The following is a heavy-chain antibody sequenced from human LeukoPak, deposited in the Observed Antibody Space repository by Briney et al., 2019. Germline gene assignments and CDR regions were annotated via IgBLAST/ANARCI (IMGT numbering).Heavy chain of an antibody. D-gene: IGHD1-1*01. CDR2: ISYDGSNK. J-gene: IGHJ4*02. Sequence: GGSLSLSCAASGLTFSSYAMHWVRQAPGKGLEWVAVISYDGSNKYYADSVKGRFTISRDNSKNTLYLQMNSLRAEDTAVYYCARVPTANWNDVGVDYWGQGTLVTVSS. CDR1: GLTFSSYA. CDR3: ARVPTANWNDVGVDY. V-gene: IGHV3-30-3*01.